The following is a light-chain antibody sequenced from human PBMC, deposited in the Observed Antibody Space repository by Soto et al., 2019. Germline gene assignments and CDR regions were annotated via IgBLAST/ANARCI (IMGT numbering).Light chain of an antibody. CDR3: QQYYSTPYT. J-gene: IGKJ2*01. Sequence: DFVMTQSPDSLAVSLGERATINCKSTQSVLYSSNNKNHLAWYLQKPGQPPRLLIYWASTRESGVPDRFSGSGSGTDFTLAISSLQAEDVAVYYCQQYYSTPYTFGQGTKLEIK. CDR2: WAS. V-gene: IGKV4-1*01. CDR1: QSVLYSSNNKNH.